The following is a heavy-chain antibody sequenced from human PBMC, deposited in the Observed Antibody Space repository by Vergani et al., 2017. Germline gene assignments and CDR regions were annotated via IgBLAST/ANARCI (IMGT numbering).Heavy chain of an antibody. D-gene: IGHD4-11*01. CDR1: GFSFPGYA. J-gene: IGHJ3*02. CDR3: ARDLLRWDYSYAFDI. V-gene: IGHV3-23*01. Sequence: EVQLLESGGGLVQPGGSLRLSCEASGFSFPGYAMSWVRQAPGKGLEWVSSVSGSSATPYYADSVKGRFIISRDNSKNTLHLQMNSLRADDTAVYYCARDLLRWDYSYAFDIWGQGTMVTVSS. CDR2: VSGSSATP.